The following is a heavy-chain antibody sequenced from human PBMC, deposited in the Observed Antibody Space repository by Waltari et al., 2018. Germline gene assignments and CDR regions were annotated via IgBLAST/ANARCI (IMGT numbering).Heavy chain of an antibody. D-gene: IGHD3-9*01. V-gene: IGHV4-4*07. CDR1: GRSISSYY. CDR3: ARDHYDILTGYAHFDY. J-gene: IGHJ4*02. CDR2: IYTSWST. Sequence: QVQLQESGPGLVKSSETLSLTCTVSGRSISSYYWSWIRQPAGKGLEWIGRIYTSWSTNYNPSLKSRVTMSVDTSKNQFSLKLSSVTAADTAVYYCARDHYDILTGYAHFDYWGQGTLVTVSS.